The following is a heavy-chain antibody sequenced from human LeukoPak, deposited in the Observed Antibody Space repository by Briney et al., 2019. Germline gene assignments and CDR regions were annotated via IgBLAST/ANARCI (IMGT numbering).Heavy chain of an antibody. CDR3: ATPLDYYDSSGYHQGGD. D-gene: IGHD3-22*01. Sequence: PGGSLRLSCAASGFTFSSYSMNWVRQAPGKGLEWVSSISSSSSYIYYADSVEGRFTISRDNPKNSLYLQMNSLRAEDTAVYYCATPLDYYDSSGYHQGGDWGQGTLVTVSS. V-gene: IGHV3-21*03. CDR1: GFTFSSYS. J-gene: IGHJ4*02. CDR2: ISSSSSYI.